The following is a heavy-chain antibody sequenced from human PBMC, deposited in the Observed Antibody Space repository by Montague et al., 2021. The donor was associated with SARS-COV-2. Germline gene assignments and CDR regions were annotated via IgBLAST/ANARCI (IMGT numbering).Heavy chain of an antibody. CDR2: TQYTSTRYE. D-gene: IGHD2-8*02. CDR3: ARDLYWAFDA. CDR1: GDSVSGHIAA. Sequence: CAISGDSVSGHIAAWNWIRQSPPRGFEWLGRTQYTSTRYETYAVSVQSRITITADTSKNQFSLHLNSVTPEDTAVYYCARDLYWAFDAWGLGTTVTVSA. V-gene: IGHV6-1*01. J-gene: IGHJ3*01.